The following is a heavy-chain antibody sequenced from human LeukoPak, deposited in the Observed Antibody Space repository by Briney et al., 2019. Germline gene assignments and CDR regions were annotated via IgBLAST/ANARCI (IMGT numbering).Heavy chain of an antibody. Sequence: PGGSLRLSCAASGFTFSYHSMNWVGQAPGKGMKWSSYSNTDGTISSADSVKGRFTISRDNAENSLYLQMNSLRDEDTAVYFCVRDRDYAFDFWGQGTMVTVSS. J-gene: IGHJ3*01. CDR1: GFTFSYHS. V-gene: IGHV3-48*02. CDR3: VRDRDYAFDF. CDR2: SNTDGTI.